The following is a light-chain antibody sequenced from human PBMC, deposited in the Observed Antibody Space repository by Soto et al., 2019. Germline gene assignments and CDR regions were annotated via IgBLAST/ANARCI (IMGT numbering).Light chain of an antibody. V-gene: IGKV3-20*01. Sequence: EIVLTQSPGTLSLSPGERATLSCRASQSVSGSYLAWYQQKPGQAPRLLIYSVSSRATGIPDRFSGSGSGTDFTLTISRLEPEDFAVYYCQQYHDSPSYTFGQGTKVEIK. CDR2: SVS. CDR3: QQYHDSPSYT. CDR1: QSVSGSY. J-gene: IGKJ2*01.